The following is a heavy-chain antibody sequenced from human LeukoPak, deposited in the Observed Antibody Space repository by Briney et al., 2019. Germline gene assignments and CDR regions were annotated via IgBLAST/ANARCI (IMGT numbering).Heavy chain of an antibody. D-gene: IGHD3-10*02. V-gene: IGHV3-48*03. CDR2: IYSGGTT. Sequence: GGSLRLSCAASGFTFSRYEMNWVRQAPGKGLEWVSVIYSGGTTYYADSVKGRFTISRDNAKNSLYLQMNSLRAEDTAVYYCAELGITMIGGVWGKGTTVTISS. J-gene: IGHJ6*04. CDR1: GFTFSRYE. CDR3: AELGITMIGGV.